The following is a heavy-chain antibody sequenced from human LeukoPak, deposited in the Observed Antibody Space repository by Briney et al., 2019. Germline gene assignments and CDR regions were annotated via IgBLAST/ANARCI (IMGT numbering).Heavy chain of an antibody. Sequence: TSETLSLTCTVSGGSIDSGSYYWSWIRQPTGKGLEWIGRIFTSGTSETTNYNPSLESRVTISVDTSKNQFSLKLSSVTAADTAVYYCARAGDFWSGYHPDQWGQGTLVTVSS. V-gene: IGHV4-61*02. CDR2: IFTSGTSETT. J-gene: IGHJ4*02. D-gene: IGHD3-3*01. CDR3: ARAGDFWSGYHPDQ. CDR1: GGSIDSGSYY.